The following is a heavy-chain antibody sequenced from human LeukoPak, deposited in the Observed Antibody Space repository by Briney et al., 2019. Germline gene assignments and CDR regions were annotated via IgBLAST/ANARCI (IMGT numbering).Heavy chain of an antibody. V-gene: IGHV3-23*01. CDR2: ISGSGGST. D-gene: IGHD3-3*01. J-gene: IGHJ4*02. CDR3: AAHEVRKEVVIILDY. CDR1: GFTFSNTW. Sequence: GGSLRLSCAASGFTFSNTWMSWVRQAPGKGLEWVSAISGSGGSTYYADSVKGRFTISRDNSKNTLYLQMNSLRAEDTAVYYCAAHEVRKEVVIILDYWGQGTLVTVSS.